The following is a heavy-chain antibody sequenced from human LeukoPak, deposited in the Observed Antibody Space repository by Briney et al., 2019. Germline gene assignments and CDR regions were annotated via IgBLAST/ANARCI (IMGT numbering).Heavy chain of an antibody. V-gene: IGHV3-23*01. D-gene: IGHD4-17*01. Sequence: GGSLRLSCAASGFTFSSYVMSWVRQAPGKGLEWVSGISGSGGTTYYVDSVKGRFTISRDNSKNTLYLEMNSLRAEDTAVYYCAKDGDQVTVTKLDYWGQGTLVTVSS. CDR1: GFTFSSYV. CDR3: AKDGDQVTVTKLDY. J-gene: IGHJ4*02. CDR2: ISGSGGTT.